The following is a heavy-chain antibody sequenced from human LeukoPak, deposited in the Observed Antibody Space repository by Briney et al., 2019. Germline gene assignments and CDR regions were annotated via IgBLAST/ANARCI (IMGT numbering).Heavy chain of an antibody. Sequence: PSETLSLTCAVSGGSISSGGYSWSWIRQPPGKGLEWIGYIYHSGSTYYNPSLKSRVTISVDRSKNQFSLKLSSVTAADTAVYYCARGWPKYFQHWGQGTLVTVSS. CDR2: IYHSGST. CDR1: GGSISSGGYS. V-gene: IGHV4-30-2*01. J-gene: IGHJ1*01. D-gene: IGHD6-19*01. CDR3: ARGWPKYFQH.